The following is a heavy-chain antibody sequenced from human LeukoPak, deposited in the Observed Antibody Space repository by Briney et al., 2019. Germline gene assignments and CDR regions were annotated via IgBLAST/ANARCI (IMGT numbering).Heavy chain of an antibody. CDR1: GYTLTELS. Sequence: ASVNVSCKVSGYTLTELSMHWVRQAPGKGLEWMGGFDPEDGETIYAQKFQGRVTMTEDTSTDTAYMELSSLRSEDTAVYYCATGIYYDSSGYYYGRYWGQGTLVTVSS. D-gene: IGHD3-22*01. J-gene: IGHJ4*02. V-gene: IGHV1-24*01. CDR2: FDPEDGET. CDR3: ATGIYYDSSGYYYGRY.